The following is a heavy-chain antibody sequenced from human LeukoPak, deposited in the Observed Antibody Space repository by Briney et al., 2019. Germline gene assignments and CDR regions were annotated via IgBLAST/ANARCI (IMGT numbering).Heavy chain of an antibody. J-gene: IGHJ4*02. V-gene: IGHV3-23*01. CDR2: ISGSGDST. CDR3: AKDPGNSGSYN. Sequence: GGSLRLSCAASGFTFSTYGMSWVRQAPGKGLEWVSAISGSGDSTYYADSVKGRFTISRDNSKNTLYLQMNSLRAEDTAVYYCAKDPGNSGSYNWGQGTLVTVSS. D-gene: IGHD1-26*01. CDR1: GFTFSTYG.